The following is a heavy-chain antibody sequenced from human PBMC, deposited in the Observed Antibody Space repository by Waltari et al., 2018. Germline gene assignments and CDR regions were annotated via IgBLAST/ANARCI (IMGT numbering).Heavy chain of an antibody. V-gene: IGHV4-38-2*02. CDR3: AGEGHGYTPPPEFDY. Sequence: QVQLQESGPGLVKPSETLSLTCAVSGYSISSGYYWGWIRQPPGKGLEWIGSIYHRWSTYYNPALRIRVTIAVDTSKNEFSLKLRSVTAADTAVYYCAGEGHGYTPPPEFDYWGQGTLVTVSS. CDR2: IYHRWST. CDR1: GYSISSGYY. J-gene: IGHJ4*02. D-gene: IGHD5-12*01.